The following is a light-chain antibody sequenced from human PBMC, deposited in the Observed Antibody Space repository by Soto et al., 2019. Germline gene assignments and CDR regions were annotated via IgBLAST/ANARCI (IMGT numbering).Light chain of an antibody. CDR1: QSVLYSSNNKNY. V-gene: IGKV4-1*01. J-gene: IGKJ2*01. CDR2: WAS. CDR3: QQYHSNPYS. Sequence: DIVMTQSPDSLAVSLGERATINCKSSQSVLYSSNNKNYLAWYQQKSGQPPKLLIYWASTRESGVPDRFSGSGSGTDFTLTISSVQAEDVVVYYCQQYHSNPYSFGQGTNLQIK.